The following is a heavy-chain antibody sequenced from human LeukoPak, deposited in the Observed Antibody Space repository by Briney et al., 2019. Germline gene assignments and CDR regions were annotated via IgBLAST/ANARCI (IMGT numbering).Heavy chain of an antibody. CDR2: ISAYNGNT. CDR3: ARGPNYDFWSGYWRGDNWFDP. J-gene: IGHJ5*02. Sequence: ASVKVSCKASGYTFTSYGISWVRQAPGQGLEWMGWISAYNGNTNYAQKLQGRVTMTTDTSTSTAYMELRSLRSEDTAVYYCARGPNYDFWSGYWRGDNWFDPWGQGTLVTVSS. V-gene: IGHV1-18*01. D-gene: IGHD3-3*01. CDR1: GYTFTSYG.